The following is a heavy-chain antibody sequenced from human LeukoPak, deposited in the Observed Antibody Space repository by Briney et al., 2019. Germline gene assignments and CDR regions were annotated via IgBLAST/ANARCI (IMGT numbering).Heavy chain of an antibody. J-gene: IGHJ4*02. CDR2: IYYSGST. CDR1: GGSISSSSYY. D-gene: IGHD3-10*01. CDR3: ARAVRRYYGSGQHPFDY. V-gene: IGHV4-39*07. Sequence: PSETLSLTCTVSGGSISSSSYYWGWIRQPPGKGLAWIGSIYYSGSTYYNPSLKSRVTISVDTSKNQFSLKLSSVTAADTAVYYCARAVRRYYGSGQHPFDYWGQGTLVTVSS.